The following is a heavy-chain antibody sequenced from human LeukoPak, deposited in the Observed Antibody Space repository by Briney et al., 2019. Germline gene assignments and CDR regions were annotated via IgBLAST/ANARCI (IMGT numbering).Heavy chain of an antibody. D-gene: IGHD6-13*01. J-gene: IGHJ4*02. Sequence: GGSLRLSCAVSGFSVSSNYMSWVRQAPGKGLEWVSVIYSGGSTYYADSVKGRFTISRDNSKNTLYLQMNTLRAEDTAVYYCTSGSGAAAGTAYWGQGTLVTVSS. CDR3: TSGSGAAAGTAY. CDR1: GFSVSSNY. V-gene: IGHV3-66*01. CDR2: IYSGGST.